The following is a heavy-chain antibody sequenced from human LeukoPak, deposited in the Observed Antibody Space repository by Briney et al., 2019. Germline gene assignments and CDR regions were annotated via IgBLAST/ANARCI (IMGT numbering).Heavy chain of an antibody. Sequence: GGSLRLSCAASGFTFSSYAMHWVRQAPGKGLEWVAVISYDGSNKYYADSVKGRFTISRDNSKNTLYLQMNSLRAEDTAVYYCAREYYDFWSGYGTFGYWGQGTLVTVSS. D-gene: IGHD3-3*01. J-gene: IGHJ4*02. CDR3: AREYYDFWSGYGTFGY. CDR1: GFTFSSYA. V-gene: IGHV3-30-3*01. CDR2: ISYDGSNK.